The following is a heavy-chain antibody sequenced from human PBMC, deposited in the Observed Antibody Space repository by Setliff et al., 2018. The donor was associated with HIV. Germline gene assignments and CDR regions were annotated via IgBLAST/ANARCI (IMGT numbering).Heavy chain of an antibody. CDR1: GYSISSGYY. D-gene: IGHD6-13*01. Sequence: ETLSLTCAVSGYSISSGYYWGWIRQPPGKGLEWIGSIYHSGSSYYSPSLKSRVTISVDTSKSQISLRLSSVTAADTGVYYCARHRDPPGTSWIYYYYYMDLWGEGTTVTVSS. CDR3: ARHRDPPGTSWIYYYYYMDL. CDR2: IYHSGSS. V-gene: IGHV4-38-2*01. J-gene: IGHJ6*03.